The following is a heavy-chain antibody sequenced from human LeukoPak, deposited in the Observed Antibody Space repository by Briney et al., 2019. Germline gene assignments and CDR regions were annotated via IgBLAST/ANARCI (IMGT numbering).Heavy chain of an antibody. CDR1: GFTFSSYW. CDR3: AHLGYDILTGYYN. J-gene: IGHJ4*02. V-gene: IGHV3-7*05. D-gene: IGHD3-9*01. Sequence: GGSLRLSCIASGFTFSSYWMSWVRQAPGGGLEWVANIKEDGSEKYYVDSVKGRFTISRDNAKISLYLQMNSLRAEDTAVYYCAHLGYDILTGYYNWGQGTLVFVSS. CDR2: IKEDGSEK.